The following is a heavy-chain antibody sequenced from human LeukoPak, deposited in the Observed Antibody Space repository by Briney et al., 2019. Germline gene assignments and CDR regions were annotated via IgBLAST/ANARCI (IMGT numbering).Heavy chain of an antibody. CDR2: INHSGST. CDR1: GGSFSGYY. Sequence: SETLSLTCAVYGGSFSGYYWSWIRQPPGKGLEWIGEINHSGSTNYNPSLKSRVTISVDTSKNQFSPKLSSVTAADTAVYYCARGDINYYDSSGDAFDIWGQGTMVTVSS. CDR3: ARGDINYYDSSGDAFDI. D-gene: IGHD3-22*01. V-gene: IGHV4-34*01. J-gene: IGHJ3*02.